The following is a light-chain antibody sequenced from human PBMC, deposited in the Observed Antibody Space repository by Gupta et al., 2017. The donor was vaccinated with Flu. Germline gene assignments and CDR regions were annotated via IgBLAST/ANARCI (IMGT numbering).Light chain of an antibody. CDR1: HSIGDY. CDR3: QQTVGTPLT. CDR2: STS. J-gene: IGKJ4*01. V-gene: IGKV1-39*01. Sequence: PSSLSASVGDRVTITCRASHSIGDYLSWYQQKPGKAPRLLISSTSIRRTGVPSRFSGGASDTSFALTISRLQPDDFATYFCQQTVGTPLTYGGG.